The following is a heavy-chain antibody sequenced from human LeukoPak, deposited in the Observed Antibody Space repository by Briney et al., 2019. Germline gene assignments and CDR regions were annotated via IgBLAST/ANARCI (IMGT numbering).Heavy chain of an antibody. J-gene: IGHJ4*02. D-gene: IGHD3-22*01. Sequence: GGSLRLSCAASGFTFSSNWMSWVRQAPGKGLEWVANIKQEGSEKYYVDSVRGRFSISRDNAKNSLYLQMNSLRAEDTAVYHCARGGSRYDNWGQGTLVTVSS. CDR1: GFTFSSNW. V-gene: IGHV3-7*01. CDR3: ARGGSRYDN. CDR2: IKQEGSEK.